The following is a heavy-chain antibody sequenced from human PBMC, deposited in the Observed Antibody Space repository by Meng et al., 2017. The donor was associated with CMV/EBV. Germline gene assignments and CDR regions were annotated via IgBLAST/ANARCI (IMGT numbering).Heavy chain of an antibody. D-gene: IGHD5-18*01. Sequence: DSCPSLMQPTQTLTLTCTFSGFSLITSGVVVGWIRQPPGKALEWLSLIYWDDDKRYSPSLKSRLTITKDTSKNQVVLTMTNMDPVDTATYYCAHRGSYGYHGYWGQGTLVTVSS. V-gene: IGHV2-5*02. J-gene: IGHJ4*02. CDR2: IYWDDDK. CDR1: GFSLITSGVV. CDR3: AHRGSYGYHGY.